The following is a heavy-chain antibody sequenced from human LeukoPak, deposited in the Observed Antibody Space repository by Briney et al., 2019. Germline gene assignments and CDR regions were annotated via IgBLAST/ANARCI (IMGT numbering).Heavy chain of an antibody. CDR3: AREGYSSNWYDY. Sequence: SETLSLTCTVSGGSISSHYWAWIRQPPGKGLEWIGYISYTGSANYNPSLKSRVTISVDTSKNQFSLKLRSVTAADTAVYYCAREGYSSNWYDYWGQGTLVTVSS. D-gene: IGHD6-13*01. J-gene: IGHJ5*01. CDR2: ISYTGSA. CDR1: GGSISSHY. V-gene: IGHV4-59*11.